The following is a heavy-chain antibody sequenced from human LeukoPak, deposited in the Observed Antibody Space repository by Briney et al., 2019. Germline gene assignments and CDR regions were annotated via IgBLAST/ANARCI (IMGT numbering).Heavy chain of an antibody. CDR1: GYTFTSYG. CDR3: ARDATDYDILTGYYPTFDY. J-gene: IGHJ4*02. V-gene: IGHV1-18*01. CDR2: ISAYNGNT. Sequence: ASVKVSCKASGYTFTSYGISWVRQAPGQGLEWMGWISAYNGNTNYAQKLQGKVTMTTDTSTSTAYMELRSLRSDDTAVYYCARDATDYDILTGYYPTFDYWGQGTLVTVSS. D-gene: IGHD3-9*01.